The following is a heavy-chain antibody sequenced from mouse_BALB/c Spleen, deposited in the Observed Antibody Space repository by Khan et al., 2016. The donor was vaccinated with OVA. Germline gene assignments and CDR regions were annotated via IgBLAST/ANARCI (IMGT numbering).Heavy chain of an antibody. CDR1: GSTFTRYG. V-gene: IGHV1S134*01. J-gene: IGHJ2*01. D-gene: IGHD2-14*01. CDR3: TTAYYRYYFDY. CDR2: IYPGNGYT. Sequence: EVQLQESGAELGRPGSSVKLSCKTSGSTFTRYGIKWVKQRPGQGLEWIGYIYPGNGYTEYNERFKGKAILTSDTSSSTAYMQLRSLTSEDSAMYFCTTAYYRYYFDYWGQGTILTDSS.